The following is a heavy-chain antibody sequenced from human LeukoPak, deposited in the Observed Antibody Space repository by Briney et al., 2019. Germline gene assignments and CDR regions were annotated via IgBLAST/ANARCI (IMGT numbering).Heavy chain of an antibody. V-gene: IGHV1-69*04. J-gene: IGHJ5*02. Sequence: GASVKVSCKASGGTFGSYAISWVRQAPGQGLEWMGRIIPILGTANYAQKFQGRVTITADKSTSTAYMELSSLRSEDTAVYYCARTQSSGWYQNWFDPWGQGTLVTVSS. CDR3: ARTQSSGWYQNWFDP. CDR2: IIPILGTA. D-gene: IGHD6-19*01. CDR1: GGTFGSYA.